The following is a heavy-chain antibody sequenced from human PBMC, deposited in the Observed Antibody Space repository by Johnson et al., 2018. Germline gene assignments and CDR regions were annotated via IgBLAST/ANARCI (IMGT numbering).Heavy chain of an antibody. D-gene: IGHD4-17*01. CDR2: IYPGDSDT. V-gene: IGHV5-51*01. CDR1: GYSFTTYW. J-gene: IGHJ6*03. CDR3: ARQIGWAHGDYDYYMDV. Sequence: VQLVQSGAEVRKXGESXKIXCKGSGYSFTTYWIGWVRQMPGKGLEWMGTIYPGDSDTRYSPSFQGQVTISADKSISSAYLQWSSLKASDTAMYYCARQIGWAHGDYDYYMDVWGKGTTVTVSS.